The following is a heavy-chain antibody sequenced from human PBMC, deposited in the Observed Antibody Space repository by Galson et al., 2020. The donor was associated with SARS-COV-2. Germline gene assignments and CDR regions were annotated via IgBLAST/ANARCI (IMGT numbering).Heavy chain of an antibody. Sequence: SETLSLTCTVSGGSISSGGYYWSWIRQHPGKGLEWIGYIYYSGSTYYNPSLKSRVTISVDTSKNQFSLKLSSVTAADTAVYYCARVRNLGYCSSTSCRNYYYYYGMDVWGQGTTVTVSS. V-gene: IGHV4-31*03. D-gene: IGHD2-2*01. CDR1: GGSISSGGYY. CDR3: ARVRNLGYCSSTSCRNYYYYYGMDV. J-gene: IGHJ6*02. CDR2: IYYSGST.